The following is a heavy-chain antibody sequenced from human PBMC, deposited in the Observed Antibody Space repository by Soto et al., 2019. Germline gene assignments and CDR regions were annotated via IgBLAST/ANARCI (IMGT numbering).Heavy chain of an antibody. V-gene: IGHV3-23*01. CDR2: ITGNAANT. CDR1: RFTFGGYA. J-gene: IGHJ4*02. Sequence: SLRLSCSASRFTFGGYAMSWVRQAPGKGLEWVSGITGNAANTVYADSVKGRFTISRDNSKNALYLQLNSLRAEDTAVYFCAKAARDCGGGCYSSYFDSWGQGALVTVSS. D-gene: IGHD2-21*02. CDR3: AKAARDCGGGCYSSYFDS.